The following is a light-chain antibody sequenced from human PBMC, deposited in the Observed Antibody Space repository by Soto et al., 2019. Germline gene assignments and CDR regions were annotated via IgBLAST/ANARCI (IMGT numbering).Light chain of an antibody. V-gene: IGKV3-20*01. J-gene: IGKJ1*01. CDR1: QTVNRNY. Sequence: IILTQSPGTLALSPGDGATLSCRASQTVNRNYLAWYHQRPGQPPRLLIYGVSNRASGVPDRFSGDGSGTEFTLTIGRLDPDDFGVYYCQQYIDSPRTFGQGTRVEVK. CDR3: QQYIDSPRT. CDR2: GVS.